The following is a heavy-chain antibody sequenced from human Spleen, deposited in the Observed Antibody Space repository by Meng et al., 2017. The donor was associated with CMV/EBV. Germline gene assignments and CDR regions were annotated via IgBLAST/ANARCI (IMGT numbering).Heavy chain of an antibody. CDR3: ARVRSVTARPADF. CDR1: GYTFSSYG. Sequence: ASVKVSCKASGYTFSSYGISWVRQAPGQGLEWMGWISGYNGMTSYIQNLQGRVTMTTDTSTSTAYMELRSLRYDDTAVYYCARVRSVTARPADFWGLGTVVTVSS. CDR2: ISGYNGMT. D-gene: IGHD6-6*01. V-gene: IGHV1-18*01. J-gene: IGHJ4*02.